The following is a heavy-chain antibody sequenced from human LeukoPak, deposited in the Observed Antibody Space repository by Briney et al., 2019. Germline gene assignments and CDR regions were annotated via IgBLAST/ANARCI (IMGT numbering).Heavy chain of an antibody. Sequence: SETLSLTCAVSGGSLSGNYWSWIRQSPGEGLEWIGDMCHSGTTNYTPSLKRRVTVSVDTSKNQVSLRLTSVTAGDTAGYYGARGPGGTIFGVDGMDVWGQGTTVIVSS. V-gene: IGHV4-34*01. CDR1: GGSLSGNY. J-gene: IGHJ6*02. D-gene: IGHD3-3*01. CDR2: MCHSGTT. CDR3: ARGPGGTIFGVDGMDV.